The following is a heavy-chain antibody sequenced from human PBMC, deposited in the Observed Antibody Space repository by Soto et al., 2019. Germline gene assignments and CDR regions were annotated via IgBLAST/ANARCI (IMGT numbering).Heavy chain of an antibody. D-gene: IGHD5-18*01. CDR3: ARDPGIQLWSSPYYYGMDV. J-gene: IGHJ6*02. CDR1: GGSISSYY. CDR2: IYYSGST. V-gene: IGHV4-59*01. Sequence: LSLTCTVSGGSISSYYWSWIRQPPGKGLEWIGYIYYSGSTNYNPSLKSRVTISVDTSKNQFSLKLSSVTAADTAVYYCARDPGIQLWSSPYYYGMDVWGQGTTVTVSS.